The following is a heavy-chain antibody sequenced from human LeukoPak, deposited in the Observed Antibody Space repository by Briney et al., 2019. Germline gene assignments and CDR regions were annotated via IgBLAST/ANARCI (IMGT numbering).Heavy chain of an antibody. Sequence: PGGSLRLSCAASGFTFSSFEMNWIRQAPGKGLEWVSYISSGGSTIYYADSVKGRFTISRDNAKNSLYLQMNSLRAEDTAVYYCARGARGSGTASDYWGQGTLVTVSS. CDR3: ARGARGSGTASDY. CDR1: GFTFSSFE. V-gene: IGHV3-48*03. D-gene: IGHD3-10*01. CDR2: ISSGGSTI. J-gene: IGHJ4*02.